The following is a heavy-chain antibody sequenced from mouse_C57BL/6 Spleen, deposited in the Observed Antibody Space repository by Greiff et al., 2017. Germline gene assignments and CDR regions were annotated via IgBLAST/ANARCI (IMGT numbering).Heavy chain of an antibody. Sequence: QVQLQQSGPELVKPGASVKISCTASGYSFTSYYIHWVKQRPGQGLEWIGWINPGSGNTKYNEKFKGKATMTADTTASTVDMQLSNLTAEDSAVYYGAEGLRAAYGGQGTLVTVSA. CDR3: AEGLRAAY. CDR1: GYSFTSYY. CDR2: INPGSGNT. D-gene: IGHD2-4*01. J-gene: IGHJ3*01. V-gene: IGHV1-66*01.